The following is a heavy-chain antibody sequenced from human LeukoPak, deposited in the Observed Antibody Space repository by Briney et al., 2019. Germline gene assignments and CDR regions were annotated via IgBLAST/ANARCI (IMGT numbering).Heavy chain of an antibody. CDR2: IIPILDLA. D-gene: IGHD4-17*01. J-gene: IGHJ4*02. CDR3: ATPSRTEDGDYGVC. V-gene: IGHV1-69*04. Sequence: SVKVSCKASGVIFSNFAFNWVRQAPGHGLEWMGRIIPILDLAHYTQKFQGRLTITADKSTNTSYMELTSLTAEDTAVYYCATPSRTEDGDYGVCWGQGTLVTVSS. CDR1: GVIFSNFA.